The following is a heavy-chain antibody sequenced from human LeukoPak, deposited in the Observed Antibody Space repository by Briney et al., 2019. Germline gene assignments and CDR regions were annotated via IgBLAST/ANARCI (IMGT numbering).Heavy chain of an antibody. Sequence: PSETLSLTCAVYGGSFSGYYWSWIRQPPGKGLEWIGEISHSGSTNYNPSLKSRVTISVDTSKNQFSLKLSSVTAADTAVYYCARDEDYYDSSGSYAFDIWGQGTMVTVSS. V-gene: IGHV4-34*01. CDR3: ARDEDYYDSSGSYAFDI. J-gene: IGHJ3*02. CDR2: ISHSGST. D-gene: IGHD3-22*01. CDR1: GGSFSGYY.